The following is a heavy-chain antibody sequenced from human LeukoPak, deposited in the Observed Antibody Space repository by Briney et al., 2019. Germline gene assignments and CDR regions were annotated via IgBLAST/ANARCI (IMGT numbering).Heavy chain of an antibody. CDR2: IQDDGTNK. CDR1: VFSFSTYA. J-gene: IGHJ4*02. Sequence: GGSLRLSCAASVFSFSTYAMHWVRQAPGKGLEWVAFIQDDGTNKYYADSVKGRFTISRDNAKNSLCLQMNSLRAEDTAIYYCAREDDWNYEDYWGQGTLVTVSS. CDR3: AREDDWNYEDY. V-gene: IGHV3-30*02. D-gene: IGHD1-7*01.